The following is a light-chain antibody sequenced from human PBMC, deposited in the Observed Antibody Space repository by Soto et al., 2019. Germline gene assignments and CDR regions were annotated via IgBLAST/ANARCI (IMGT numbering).Light chain of an antibody. Sequence: QSVLTQPASVSGSPGQSVTISCTGTSRDVGGYKYVSSYQQHPGKAPKLMIYDVSNRPSGVSNRFSGSKSGNTASLTISGLQAEDEADYYCSSYTSSSTPSYVFGTGTKVTVL. CDR3: SSYTSSSTPSYV. CDR2: DVS. V-gene: IGLV2-14*01. J-gene: IGLJ1*01. CDR1: SRDVGGYKY.